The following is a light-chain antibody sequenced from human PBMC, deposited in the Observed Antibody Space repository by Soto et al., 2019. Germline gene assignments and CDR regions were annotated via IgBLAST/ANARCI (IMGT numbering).Light chain of an antibody. J-gene: IGLJ2*01. CDR3: QVWDSSTVV. CDR2: RDN. V-gene: IGLV3-9*01. CDR1: NIGNKN. Sequence: SYELTQPLSVSVALGQTARITCGGNNIGNKNVHWYQQKPGQAPVVVIYRDNNRPSGIPERLSGSNSGNTATLTFSRAQAGDEADYYCQVWDSSTVVFGGGTKLTVL.